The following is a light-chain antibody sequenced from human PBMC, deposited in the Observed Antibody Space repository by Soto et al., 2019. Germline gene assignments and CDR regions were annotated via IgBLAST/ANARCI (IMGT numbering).Light chain of an antibody. J-gene: IGKJ4*01. CDR2: GAS. Sequence: DIQMTQSPSTLSASVGDRVTITCRASQTVSTWMTWYQQKPGKAPKLLVFGASTLYVGVPSRFSGSGSGTEFTLTINSLQPDDFATYYCQQYSVYSSFGGGTKVDLK. CDR3: QQYSVYSS. V-gene: IGKV1-5*01. CDR1: QTVSTW.